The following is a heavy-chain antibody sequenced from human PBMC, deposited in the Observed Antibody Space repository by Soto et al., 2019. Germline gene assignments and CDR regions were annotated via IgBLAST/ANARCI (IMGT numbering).Heavy chain of an antibody. CDR3: AREISYSSSWTRMKEYYYYYMDV. V-gene: IGHV3-33*01. J-gene: IGHJ6*03. CDR1: GFTFSSYG. D-gene: IGHD6-13*01. Sequence: VQLVESGGGVVQPGRSLRLSCAASGFTFSSYGMHWVRQAPGKGLEGVAVIWYDGSNKYYADSVKGRFTISRDNSKNTLYLQMNSLRAEDTAVYYCAREISYSSSWTRMKEYYYYYMDVWGKGTTVTVSS. CDR2: IWYDGSNK.